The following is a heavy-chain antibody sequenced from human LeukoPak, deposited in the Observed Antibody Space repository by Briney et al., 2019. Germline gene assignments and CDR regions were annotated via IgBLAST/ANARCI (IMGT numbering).Heavy chain of an antibody. Sequence: PSETLSLTCTVSGGSISSSSYYWGWIRQPPGKGLEWIGEINHSGSTNYNPSLKSRVTISVDTSKNQFSLKLSSVTAADTAVYYCARGQRIAAAGTDLGEYYYYYYMDVWGKGTTVTVSS. J-gene: IGHJ6*03. CDR2: INHSGST. D-gene: IGHD6-13*01. CDR1: GGSISSSSYY. V-gene: IGHV4-39*07. CDR3: ARGQRIAAAGTDLGEYYYYYYMDV.